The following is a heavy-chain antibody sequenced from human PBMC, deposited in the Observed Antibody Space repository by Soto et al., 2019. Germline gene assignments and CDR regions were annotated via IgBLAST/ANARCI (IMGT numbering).Heavy chain of an antibody. D-gene: IGHD4-17*01. J-gene: IGHJ6*02. V-gene: IGHV1-18*04. CDR2: ISAYNGNT. CDR3: ARDQSYGGYVTNTLYYYYGMDV. Sequence: GASVKVSCKASGYTFTSYGISWVRQAPGQGLEWMGWISAYNGNTNYAQKLQGRVTMTTDTSTSTAYMELRSLRSDDTAVYYCARDQSYGGYVTNTLYYYYGMDVWGQGTTVTVSS. CDR1: GYTFTSYG.